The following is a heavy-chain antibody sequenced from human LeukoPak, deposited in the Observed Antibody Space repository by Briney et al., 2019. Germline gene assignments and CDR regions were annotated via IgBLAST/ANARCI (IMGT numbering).Heavy chain of an antibody. D-gene: IGHD5-18*01. Sequence: PGRSLRLSCAASGFTFSSYGMHWVRQAPGKGLEWVAVISYDGSNKYYADSVKGRFTISRDSSKNTLYLQMNSLRAEDTAVYYCAKDLSVGYSYDYYGMDVWGQGTTVTVSS. CDR2: ISYDGSNK. CDR1: GFTFSSYG. V-gene: IGHV3-30*18. J-gene: IGHJ6*02. CDR3: AKDLSVGYSYDYYGMDV.